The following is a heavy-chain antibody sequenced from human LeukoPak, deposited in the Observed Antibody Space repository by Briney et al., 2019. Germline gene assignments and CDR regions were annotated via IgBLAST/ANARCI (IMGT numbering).Heavy chain of an antibody. V-gene: IGHV3-23*01. CDR1: GFTFSSYA. Sequence: GGSLRLSCAASGFTFSSYAMSWVRQAPGKGLEWVSAISGSGGSTYYADSVKGRFTISRDNSKNTLYLQMNSLRAEDTAVYYCAKDRLLKWEPLRYYGMDVWGQGTTVTVSS. CDR3: AKDRLLKWEPLRYYGMDV. D-gene: IGHD1-26*01. J-gene: IGHJ6*02. CDR2: ISGSGGST.